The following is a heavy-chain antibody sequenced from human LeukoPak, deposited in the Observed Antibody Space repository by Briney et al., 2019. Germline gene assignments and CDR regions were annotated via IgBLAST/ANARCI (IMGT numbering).Heavy chain of an antibody. CDR2: INHSGST. CDR1: GGSFSGYY. J-gene: IGHJ5*02. Sequence: SETLSLTCAVYGGSFSGYYWSWIRQPPGKGLEWIGEINHSGSTNYNPSLKSRVTISVDTSKNQFSLKLSSVTAADTAVYYCARGSTTVWFDPWGQGTLVTVSS. D-gene: IGHD4-11*01. CDR3: ARGSTTVWFDP. V-gene: IGHV4-34*01.